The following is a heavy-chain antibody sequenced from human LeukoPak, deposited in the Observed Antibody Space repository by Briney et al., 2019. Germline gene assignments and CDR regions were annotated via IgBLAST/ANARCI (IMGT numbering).Heavy chain of an antibody. CDR1: GFTFSTYG. CDR3: ARNNWNYLGAFDI. V-gene: IGHV3-21*01. Sequence: PGGSLRLSCAAAGFTFSTYGMHWVRQAPGKGLEWVSAISGSGGSTYYADSVKGRFTISRDNAKNSLYLQMNSLRAEDTAVYYCARNNWNYLGAFDIWGQGTMVTVSS. CDR2: ISGSGGST. J-gene: IGHJ3*02. D-gene: IGHD1-7*01.